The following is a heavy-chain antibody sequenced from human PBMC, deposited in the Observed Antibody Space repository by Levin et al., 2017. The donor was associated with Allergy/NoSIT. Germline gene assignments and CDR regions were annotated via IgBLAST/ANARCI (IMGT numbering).Heavy chain of an antibody. V-gene: IGHV3-30*03. CDR3: AILSYSSSWDY. D-gene: IGHD6-6*01. CDR2: ISYDGSNK. Sequence: GESLKISCAASGFTFSSYGMHWVRQAPGKGLEWVAVISYDGSNKYYADSVKGRFTISRDNSKNTLYLQMNSLRAEDTAVYYCAILSYSSSWDYWGQGTLVTVSS. J-gene: IGHJ4*02. CDR1: GFTFSSYG.